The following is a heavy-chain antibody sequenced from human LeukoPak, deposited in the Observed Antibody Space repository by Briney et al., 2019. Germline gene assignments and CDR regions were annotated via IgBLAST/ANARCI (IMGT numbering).Heavy chain of an antibody. D-gene: IGHD3-22*01. Sequence: PGGSLRLSCAASGFTFSGSAMHWVRQASGKGLEWVGRIRSKANSYATAYAASMKGRFTISRDDSKNTAYLQMNSLKTEDTAVYYCARDAGHDSSGYYSTWGQGTLVTVSS. V-gene: IGHV3-73*01. CDR3: ARDAGHDSSGYYST. CDR2: IRSKANSYAT. CDR1: GFTFSGSA. J-gene: IGHJ5*02.